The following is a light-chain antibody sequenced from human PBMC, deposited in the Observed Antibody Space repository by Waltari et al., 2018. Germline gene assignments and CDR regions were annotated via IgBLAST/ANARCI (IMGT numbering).Light chain of an antibody. CDR2: GAS. CDR1: QSISRY. CDR3: QHHFRLPAT. J-gene: IGKJ1*01. V-gene: IGKV3-20*01. Sequence: EIVLTQSPVSLSLSPGERATLSCRSSQSISRYLAWYQQKPGQAPRLLIYGASNRATGIPPRFSGSGSGTDFSLTISVLEPEDSAVYYCQHHFRLPATFGQGTNVEIK.